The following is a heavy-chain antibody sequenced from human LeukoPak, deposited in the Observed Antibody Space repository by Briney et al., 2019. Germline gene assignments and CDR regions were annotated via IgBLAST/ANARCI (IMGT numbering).Heavy chain of an antibody. CDR1: GDSVSSNSAA. CDR2: TYYRSKWYN. D-gene: IGHD5-12*01. J-gene: IGHJ4*02. Sequence: SQTLSLTCAISGDSVSSNSAAWNWSRQSPSRGLEWLGRTYYRSKWYNDYAVSVKSRITINPDTSKNQFSLQLNSVTPEDTAVYHCARDTETVGGYDPWYYFDYWGQGTLVTVSS. V-gene: IGHV6-1*01. CDR3: ARDTETVGGYDPWYYFDY.